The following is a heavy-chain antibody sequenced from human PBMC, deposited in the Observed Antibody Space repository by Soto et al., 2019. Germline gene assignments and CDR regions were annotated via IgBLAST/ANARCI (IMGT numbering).Heavy chain of an antibody. D-gene: IGHD2-2*02. Sequence: PSETLSLTCTVSGGSISSGGYYWSWIRQHPGKGLEWFGYIYYSGSTYYNPSLKSRVTISVDTSKNQFSLKLSSVTAADTAVYYCARDHGYCSSTSCYKPLNWFDPWGQGTLVTVSS. CDR1: GGSISSGGYY. CDR2: IYYSGST. J-gene: IGHJ5*02. V-gene: IGHV4-31*03. CDR3: ARDHGYCSSTSCYKPLNWFDP.